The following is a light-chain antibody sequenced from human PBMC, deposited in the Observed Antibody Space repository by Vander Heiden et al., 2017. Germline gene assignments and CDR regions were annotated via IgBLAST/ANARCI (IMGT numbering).Light chain of an antibody. V-gene: IGLV3-9*01. CDR2: RET. J-gene: IGLJ1*01. Sequence: SYELTQPLSVSVALGQTAKITCVANNIGSKNVHWFQQKPGQAPVLVIYRETNRPSGITERFSGSNSGNTATLTISRAQAGDEADYYCQVWDRSTVFGTGTKVTVL. CDR3: QVWDRSTV. CDR1: NIGSKN.